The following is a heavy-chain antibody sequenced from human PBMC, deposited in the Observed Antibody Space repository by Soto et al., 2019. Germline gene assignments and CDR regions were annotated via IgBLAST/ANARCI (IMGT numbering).Heavy chain of an antibody. CDR1: GFTFSSYA. Sequence: VKLVESGGGVVQPGRSLRLSCAASGFTFSSYAMSWVRQAPGKGLEWVSAISGSGGSTYYADSVKGRFTISRDNSKNTLYLQMNSLRAEDTAVYYCAKVGVAPYYYYYGMDVWGQGTTVTVSS. D-gene: IGHD6-19*01. V-gene: IGHV3-23*04. CDR2: ISGSGGST. J-gene: IGHJ6*02. CDR3: AKVGVAPYYYYYGMDV.